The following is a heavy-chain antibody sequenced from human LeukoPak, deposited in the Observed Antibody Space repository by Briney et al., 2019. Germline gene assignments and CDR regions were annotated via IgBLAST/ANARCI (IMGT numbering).Heavy chain of an antibody. Sequence: SETLSLTCAVYGGSFSGYYWSWIRQPPGKGLEWIGEINHSGSTNYNPSLKSRVTISVDTSKNQFSLKLSSVTAADTAVYCCARGGYGDSSDYWGQGTLVTVSS. D-gene: IGHD4-17*01. CDR3: ARGGYGDSSDY. V-gene: IGHV4-34*01. CDR2: INHSGST. J-gene: IGHJ4*02. CDR1: GGSFSGYY.